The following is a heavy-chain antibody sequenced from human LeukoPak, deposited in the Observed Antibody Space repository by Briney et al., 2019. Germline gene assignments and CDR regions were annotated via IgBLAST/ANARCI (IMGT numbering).Heavy chain of an antibody. CDR1: GFSFNNYA. CDR2: VSPAYGRT. J-gene: IGHJ4*02. V-gene: IGHV3-23*01. Sequence: PGGSLRLSCSASGFSFNNYAMSWIRQAPGKGLTWVSLVSPAYGRTYYADSVKGRFTISRDDSKNTLNLQMNSLKTEDTAVYYCTTGIRGDWGQGTLVTVSS. D-gene: IGHD3-10*01. CDR3: TTGIRGD.